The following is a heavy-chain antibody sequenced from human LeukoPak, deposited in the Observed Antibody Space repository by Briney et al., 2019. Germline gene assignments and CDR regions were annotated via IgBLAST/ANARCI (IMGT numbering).Heavy chain of an antibody. CDR1: GYTFTSYG. D-gene: IGHD3-10*01. Sequence: ASVKVSYKASGYTFTSYGISWVRQAPGQGLEWRGLISAYNGNTNYAQKLQGRVTMTTDTSTSTAYMELRSLRSDDTAVYYCARDLSYASGTINWFDPWSQGTLVTVSS. CDR2: ISAYNGNT. V-gene: IGHV1-18*01. CDR3: ARDLSYASGTINWFDP. J-gene: IGHJ5*02.